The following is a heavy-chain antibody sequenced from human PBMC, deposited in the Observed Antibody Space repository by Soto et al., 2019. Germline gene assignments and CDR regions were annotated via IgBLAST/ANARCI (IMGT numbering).Heavy chain of an antibody. D-gene: IGHD7-27*01. V-gene: IGHV1-69*12. CDR1: GGTFSSYA. CDR2: IIPIFGTA. J-gene: IGHJ6*02. CDR3: ARPPSHYYYYGMDV. Sequence: QVQLVQSGAEVKKPGSSVKVSCKASGGTFSSYAISWVRQAPGQGLEWMGGIIPIFGTADYAQKFQGRVTITADESTSTPSWDLSAWGFKDTACYSCARPPSHYYYYGMDVWGQGTTVTVSS.